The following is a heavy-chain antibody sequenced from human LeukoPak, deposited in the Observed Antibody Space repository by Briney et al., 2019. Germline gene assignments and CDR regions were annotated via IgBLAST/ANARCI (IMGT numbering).Heavy chain of an antibody. CDR2: AYDDRSNQ. CDR3: ATGGRYYYEH. Sequence: GGSLRLSCVASGFTFRSYGMHWVRQVPGKGLEWVAVAYDDRSNQYYADSVKGRFTVSKDNSRNTLYLQMNSLRVEDSVVYSCATGGRYYYEHWGQGTLVTVSS. J-gene: IGHJ4*02. CDR1: GFTFRSYG. V-gene: IGHV3-33*01. D-gene: IGHD3-22*01.